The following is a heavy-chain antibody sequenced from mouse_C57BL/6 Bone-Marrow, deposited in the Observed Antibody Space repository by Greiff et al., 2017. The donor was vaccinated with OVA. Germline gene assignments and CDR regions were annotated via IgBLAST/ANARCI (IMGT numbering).Heavy chain of an antibody. Sequence: VKLQESGPELVKPGASVKISCKASGYTFTDYYINWVKQRPGQGLEWIGWIFPGSGSTYYNEKFKGKATLTVDKSSSTAYMLLSSLTSEDSAVYFCARSNYYGSSNYFDYWGQGTTLTVSS. D-gene: IGHD1-1*01. CDR3: ARSNYYGSSNYFDY. CDR1: GYTFTDYY. J-gene: IGHJ2*01. CDR2: IFPGSGST. V-gene: IGHV1-75*01.